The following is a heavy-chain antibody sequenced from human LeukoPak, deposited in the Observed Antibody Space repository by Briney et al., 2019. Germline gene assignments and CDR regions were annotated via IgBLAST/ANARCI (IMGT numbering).Heavy chain of an antibody. CDR2: IYYSGST. D-gene: IGHD3-9*01. Sequence: SETLSLTCAVSGGSITSGGYYWTWIRQHPGKGLEWIGYIYYSGSTYYNPSLKSRVIISVDTSKNQLSLKLNSVTAADTAIYYCARADTYYFGMDVWGQGTTVTVSS. V-gene: IGHV4-31*11. CDR1: GGSITSGGYY. CDR3: ARADTYYFGMDV. J-gene: IGHJ6*02.